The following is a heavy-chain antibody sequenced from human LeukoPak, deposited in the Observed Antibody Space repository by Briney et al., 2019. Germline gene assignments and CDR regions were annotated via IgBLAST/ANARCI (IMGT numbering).Heavy chain of an antibody. CDR1: GDSVSSYY. D-gene: IGHD5-24*01. CDR2: IYYSATT. Sequence: PSETLSLTCTVSGDSVSSYYWSWIRQPPGKGLEWIGFIYYSATTKYNPSLKSRVTISVDTSMKQFSLNLNSVTAADTAVYYCARGGEDGYPFDYWGQGTLVTVSS. CDR3: ARGGEDGYPFDY. J-gene: IGHJ4*02. V-gene: IGHV4-59*02.